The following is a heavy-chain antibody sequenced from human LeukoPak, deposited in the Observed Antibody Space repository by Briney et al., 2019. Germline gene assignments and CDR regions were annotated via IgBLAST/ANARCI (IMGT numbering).Heavy chain of an antibody. V-gene: IGHV1-18*01. CDR1: GYTFTSCG. Sequence: ASVKVSCKSSGYTFTSCGISWVRQPPAQGLEWVGWISAYNGNTNYAQKLQGRVTMTTDASTSTAYKELRSLRSDDTAVYYCARGNDYSNYPYYYYMDVWGKGTTVTVSS. J-gene: IGHJ6*03. CDR3: ARGNDYSNYPYYYYMDV. D-gene: IGHD4-11*01. CDR2: ISAYNGNT.